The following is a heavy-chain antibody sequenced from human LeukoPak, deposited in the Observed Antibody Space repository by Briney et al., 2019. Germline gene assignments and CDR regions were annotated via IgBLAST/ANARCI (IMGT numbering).Heavy chain of an antibody. CDR1: GGSISSYY. D-gene: IGHD6-13*01. Sequence: SETLSLTCTVSGGSISSYYWSWIRQPPGKGLEWIGYIYYSGSTNYNPSLKSRVTISVDTSKNQFSLKLSSVTAADTAVYYCARDRGLLAADGFPYHYYYGMDVWGQGTTVTVSS. J-gene: IGHJ6*02. CDR3: ARDRGLLAADGFPYHYYYGMDV. V-gene: IGHV4-59*01. CDR2: IYYSGST.